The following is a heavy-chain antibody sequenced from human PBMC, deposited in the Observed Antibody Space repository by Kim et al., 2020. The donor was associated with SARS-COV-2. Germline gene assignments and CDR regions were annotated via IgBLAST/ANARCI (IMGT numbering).Heavy chain of an antibody. D-gene: IGHD2-21*01. CDR1: GFTFSRYA. CDR2: ISNSGGRT. Sequence: GGSLRLSCAGSGFTFSRYALSWVRQAPGKGLEWVSGISNSGGRTYYADSVKGRFSISRDNSKNTLFLQMNSLRVEDTAPYYCAKDFGSDCGDDLGSWCQG. CDR3: AKDFGSDCGDDLGS. V-gene: IGHV3-23*01. J-gene: IGHJ4*02.